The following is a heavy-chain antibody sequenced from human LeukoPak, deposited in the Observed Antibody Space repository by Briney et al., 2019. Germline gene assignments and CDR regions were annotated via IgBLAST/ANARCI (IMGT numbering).Heavy chain of an antibody. D-gene: IGHD3-10*01. V-gene: IGHV4-59*01. CDR1: GGSISSYY. J-gene: IGHJ4*02. CDR3: ARVGYFGSGNYYNDRGAFDY. CDR2: IYYSGST. Sequence: PSETLSLTCTVSGGSISSYYWSWIRQPPGKGLEWIGYIYYSGSTNYNPSLKSRVTISVDTSKNQFSLKLSSVTAEDTAVYYCARVGYFGSGNYYNDRGAFDYWGQGTLVTVSS.